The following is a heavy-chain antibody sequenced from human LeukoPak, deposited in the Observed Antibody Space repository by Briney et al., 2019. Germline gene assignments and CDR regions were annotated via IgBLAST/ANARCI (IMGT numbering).Heavy chain of an antibody. V-gene: IGHV4-34*01. CDR1: GGSFSGYS. Sequence: SETLFLTCAVYGGSFSGYSWTWIRQPPGKGLEWIGEIDHTGSTNYNASLTSRVTISADTSQNQFSLRLSSVTAADTAVYYCARVYVTVVRGSWLDPWGQGTLVTVSS. D-gene: IGHD3-10*01. CDR3: ARVYVTVVRGSWLDP. J-gene: IGHJ5*02. CDR2: IDHTGST.